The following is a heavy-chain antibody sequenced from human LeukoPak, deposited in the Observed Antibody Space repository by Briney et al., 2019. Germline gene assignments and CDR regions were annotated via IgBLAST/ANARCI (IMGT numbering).Heavy chain of an antibody. V-gene: IGHV1-2*02. J-gene: IGHJ3*02. CDR3: ASAHGVYSSSAAFDI. Sequence: ASVKVSCKASGYTFTGYYMHWVRQAPGQGLEWMGWINPNSGGTNYAQKVQGRVTMTRDTSISTAYMELSRLRSDDTAVYYCASAHGVYSSSAAFDIWGQGTMVTVSS. D-gene: IGHD6-6*01. CDR2: INPNSGGT. CDR1: GYTFTGYY.